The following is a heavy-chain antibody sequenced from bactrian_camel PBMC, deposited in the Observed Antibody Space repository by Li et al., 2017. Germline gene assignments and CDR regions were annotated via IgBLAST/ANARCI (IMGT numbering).Heavy chain of an antibody. CDR2: INSGGPGST. V-gene: IGHV3S40*01. CDR1: GFTFKNYY. Sequence: DVQLVESGGGLVQPGGSLRLSCRASGFTFKNYYMSWVRQAPGKGLEWVSAINSGGPGSTYYADSVKGRFTISRDYAKNMLYLQLDTLKFEDTATYYCTKHPDGDWNYGMDYWGKGTQVTVS. J-gene: IGHJ7*01. D-gene: IGHD8*01.